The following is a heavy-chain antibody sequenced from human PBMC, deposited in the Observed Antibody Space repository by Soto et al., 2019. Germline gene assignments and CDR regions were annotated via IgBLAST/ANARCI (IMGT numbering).Heavy chain of an antibody. V-gene: IGHV4-31*03. CDR3: ARGGYDSSGYYRDYYYYGIDV. Sequence: SETLSLTCTVSGGSISSGGYYWSWIRQHPGKGLEWIGYIYYSGSTYYNPSLKSRVTISVDTSKNQFSLKLSSVTAADTAVYYCARGGYDSSGYYRDYYYYGIDVWGQGTTVTVSS. D-gene: IGHD3-22*01. J-gene: IGHJ6*02. CDR1: GGSISSGGYY. CDR2: IYYSGST.